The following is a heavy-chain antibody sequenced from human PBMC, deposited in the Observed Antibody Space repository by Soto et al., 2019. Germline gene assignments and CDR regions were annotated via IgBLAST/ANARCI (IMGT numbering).Heavy chain of an antibody. V-gene: IGHV4-59*11. CDR1: GGPFTGHF. D-gene: IGHD1-20*01. CDR2: AHSSGPT. Sequence: QMQLQESGPGLVNPSETLSLSCTVSGGPFTGHFWPWIRQPPGKGLEWIGCAHSSGPTDYNPSLKRRVTISVDTSKKQFSLELKSVTSADTAVYYCARSRSNWDYWGQGTLVTVSS. J-gene: IGHJ4*02. CDR3: ARSRSNWDY.